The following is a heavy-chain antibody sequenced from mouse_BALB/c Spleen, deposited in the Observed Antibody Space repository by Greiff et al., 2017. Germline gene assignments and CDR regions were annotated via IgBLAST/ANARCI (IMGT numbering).Heavy chain of an antibody. CDR1: GYSFTGYY. Sequence: VQLQQSGPELVKPGASVKISCKASGYSFTGYYMHWVKQSPVKSLEWIGRINPYNGATSYNQNFKDKASLTVDKSSSTAYMALHSLTSEDAAVYYCARDRDYDFDYWGQGTTLTVSS. CDR3: ARDRDYDFDY. J-gene: IGHJ2*01. D-gene: IGHD1-1*01. CDR2: INPYNGAT. V-gene: IGHV1-31*01.